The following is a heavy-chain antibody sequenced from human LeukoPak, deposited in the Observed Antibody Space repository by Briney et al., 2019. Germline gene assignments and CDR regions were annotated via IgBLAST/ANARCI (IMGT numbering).Heavy chain of an antibody. CDR3: ARDYYSSGRLSYMDV. CDR2: IYTSGTT. J-gene: IGHJ6*03. Sequence: SETLPLTCTVSGGPISSYYWSWARQPAGKGLEWIGRIYTSGTTNYNPSLRSRVTLSVDTSKNQVFLNLSSVTAADTAVYFCARDYYSSGRLSYMDVWGKGTTVTVSS. CDR1: GGPISSYY. V-gene: IGHV4-4*07. D-gene: IGHD3-10*01.